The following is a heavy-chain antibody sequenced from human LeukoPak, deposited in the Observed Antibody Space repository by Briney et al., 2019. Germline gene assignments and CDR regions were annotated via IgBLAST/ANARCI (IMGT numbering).Heavy chain of an antibody. Sequence: SGGSLRLSCAASGLTFSSYAMSWVRQAPGKGLEWVSAISGSGGSTYYADSVKGRFTISRDNSKNTLYLQMNSLRAEDTAVYYCANIAARFDPFDYWGQGTLVTVSS. CDR3: ANIAARFDPFDY. CDR2: ISGSGGST. CDR1: GLTFSSYA. V-gene: IGHV3-23*01. J-gene: IGHJ4*02. D-gene: IGHD6-6*01.